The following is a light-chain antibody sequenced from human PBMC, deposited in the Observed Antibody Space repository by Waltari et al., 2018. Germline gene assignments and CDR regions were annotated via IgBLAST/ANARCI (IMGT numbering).Light chain of an antibody. CDR3: HSRDSSGDVV. CDR1: SLRTYY. Sequence: SSELTQDPAVSVALGQTVRITCQGDSLRTYYVSWFHQKPGQALALVIYGKNNRPSGIPDRFSASSSGSTASLTIIGAQAEDEADYYCHSRDSSGDVVIGGGTKLTVV. V-gene: IGLV3-19*01. CDR2: GKN. J-gene: IGLJ2*01.